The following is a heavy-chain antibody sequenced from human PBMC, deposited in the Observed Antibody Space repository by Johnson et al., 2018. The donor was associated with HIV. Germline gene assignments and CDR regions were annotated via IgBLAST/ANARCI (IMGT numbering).Heavy chain of an antibody. Sequence: VQVVESGGGVVRPGGSLRLSCAASGFTVSSNYMSWVRQAPGKGLEWVSVIYSGDRTYYADSVKGRFTISRDNSKNTLYIQMNRLRAEDTAVYYCARDGAPRIAVADIDAFDIWGQGTMVTVSS. D-gene: IGHD6-19*01. V-gene: IGHV3-66*01. CDR1: GFTVSSNY. J-gene: IGHJ3*02. CDR2: IYSGDRT. CDR3: ARDGAPRIAVADIDAFDI.